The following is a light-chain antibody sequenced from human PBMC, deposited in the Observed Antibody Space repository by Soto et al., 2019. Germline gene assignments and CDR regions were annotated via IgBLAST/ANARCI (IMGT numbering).Light chain of an antibody. CDR1: QSVSSN. V-gene: IGKV3D-15*01. Sequence: EIVMTQSPATLSVSPGERATLSCRASQSVSSNLAWYQQKPGQAPRLLIYGASIRATGIPASFSGSVSGTDFSLTISSLQSEDFAVYYCQQYAYWPLTFGGGTKVEI. CDR3: QQYAYWPLT. CDR2: GAS. J-gene: IGKJ4*01.